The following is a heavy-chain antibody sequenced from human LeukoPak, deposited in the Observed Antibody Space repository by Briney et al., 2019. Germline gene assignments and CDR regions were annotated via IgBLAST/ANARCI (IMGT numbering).Heavy chain of an antibody. J-gene: IGHJ5*02. CDR1: GYSFTSYW. CDR3: ARHLGYSVAGTNWFDP. CDR2: IYPGDSDT. Sequence: GESLKISCKGSGYSFTSYWIGWVRQMPGKGLEWMGIIYPGDSDTRYSPSFQGQVTISADKSISTAYLQWSSLKASDTAMYYCARHLGYSVAGTNWFDPWGQGTLVTVSS. D-gene: IGHD6-19*01. V-gene: IGHV5-51*01.